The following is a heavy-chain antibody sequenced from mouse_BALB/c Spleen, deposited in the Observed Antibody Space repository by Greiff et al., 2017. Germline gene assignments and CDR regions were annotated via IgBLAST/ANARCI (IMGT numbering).Heavy chain of an antibody. CDR3: ARTGYGNFGAMDY. Sequence: EVKLQESGPGLVKPSQSLSLTCSVTGYSITSGYYWNWIRQFPGNKLEWMGYISYDGSNNYNPSLKNRISITRDTSKNQFFLKLNSVTTEDTATYYCARTGYGNFGAMDYWGQGTSVTVSS. CDR1: GYSITSGYY. CDR2: ISYDGSN. J-gene: IGHJ4*01. D-gene: IGHD2-10*02. V-gene: IGHV3-6*02.